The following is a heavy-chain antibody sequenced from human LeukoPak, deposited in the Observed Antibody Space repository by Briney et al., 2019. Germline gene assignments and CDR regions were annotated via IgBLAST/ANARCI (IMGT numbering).Heavy chain of an antibody. J-gene: IGHJ4*02. V-gene: IGHV3-23*01. Sequence: GGSLRLSCAASGFTFSSYAMSWVRQAPGKGLEWVSGISSSGAGTYYADSVKGRFTISRDNSKNTLYLQMNSLRAEDTAVYYCARRESSSGWYEEDYFDYWGQGTLVAVSS. CDR2: ISSSGAGT. CDR3: ARRESSSGWYEEDYFDY. CDR1: GFTFSSYA. D-gene: IGHD6-19*01.